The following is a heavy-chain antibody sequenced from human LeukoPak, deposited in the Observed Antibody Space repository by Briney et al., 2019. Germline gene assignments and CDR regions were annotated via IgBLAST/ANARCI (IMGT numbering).Heavy chain of an antibody. CDR1: GGTFSSYA. CDR2: IIPILGIA. CDR3: ARAPKSPQYCSSTSCYQTGIDY. V-gene: IGHV1-69*04. Sequence: SVTVSFKASGGTFSSYAISWVRQAPGQGLEWMGRIIPILGIANYAQKFQGRVTITADKSTSTAYMELSSLRSEDTAVYYCARAPKSPQYCSSTSCYQTGIDYWGQGTLVTVSS. J-gene: IGHJ4*02. D-gene: IGHD2-2*01.